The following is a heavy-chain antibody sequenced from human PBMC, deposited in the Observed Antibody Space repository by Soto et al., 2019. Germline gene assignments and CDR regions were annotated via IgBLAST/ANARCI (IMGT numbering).Heavy chain of an antibody. V-gene: IGHV3-15*01. CDR3: TTKIAVAGTSFDY. Sequence: GGSLRLSCAASGFTFSNAWMSWVRQAPGKGLEWVGRIKSKTDGGTTDYAAPVKGRFTISRDDSKNTLYLQMNSLKTEDTAVYYGTTKIAVAGTSFDYWGQGTLVTVSS. CDR1: GFTFSNAW. D-gene: IGHD6-19*01. J-gene: IGHJ4*02. CDR2: IKSKTDGGTT.